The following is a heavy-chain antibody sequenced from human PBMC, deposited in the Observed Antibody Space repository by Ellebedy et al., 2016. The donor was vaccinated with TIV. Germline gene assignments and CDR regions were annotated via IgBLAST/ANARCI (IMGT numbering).Heavy chain of an antibody. CDR3: ARLGATAFDY. D-gene: IGHD1-26*01. J-gene: IGHJ4*02. Sequence: MPSETLSLTCTVSGGSISSYYWSWIRQPPGKGLEWIGYIYYSGSTNYNPSLKSRVTISVDTSKNQFSLKLSSVTAADTAVYYCARLGATAFDYWGQGTLVTVSS. V-gene: IGHV4-59*08. CDR1: GGSISSYY. CDR2: IYYSGST.